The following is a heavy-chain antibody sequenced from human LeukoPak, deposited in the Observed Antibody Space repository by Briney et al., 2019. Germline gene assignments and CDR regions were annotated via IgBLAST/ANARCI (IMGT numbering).Heavy chain of an antibody. V-gene: IGHV4-34*01. CDR1: GGSFSGYY. CDR3: AREPGYCSGGSCYGGWFDP. J-gene: IGHJ5*02. Sequence: SETLSLTCAAYGGSFSGYYWSWIRQPPGKGLEWIGEINHSGSTIYNPSLKGRVTISLDTSKRQCSLKLTSVTAADTAVYYCAREPGYCSGGSCYGGWFDPWGQGTLVTVSS. D-gene: IGHD2-15*01. CDR2: INHSGST.